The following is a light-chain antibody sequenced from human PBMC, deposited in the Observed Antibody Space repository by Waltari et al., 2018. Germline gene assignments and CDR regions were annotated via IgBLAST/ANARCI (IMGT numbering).Light chain of an antibody. CDR3: CSYSTSGSWM. J-gene: IGLJ3*02. CDR1: SSNIGDYNL. V-gene: IGLV2-23*02. CDR2: YVT. Sequence: QSALTQPASVSGSPGQSITIPCTGTSSNIGDYNLVSWFQHPPGKDPQLVVYYVTKRPPGISRRCSGSKSGNTASLTISTLQADDEADYYCCSYSTSGSWMFGGGTKVTVL.